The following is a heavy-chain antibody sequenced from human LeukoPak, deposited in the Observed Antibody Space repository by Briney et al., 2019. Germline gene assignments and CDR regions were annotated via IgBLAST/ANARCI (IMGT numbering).Heavy chain of an antibody. V-gene: IGHV4-39*07. CDR2: IYYSGST. Sequence: SETLSLTCTVSGGSISSSSYYWGWIRQPPGKGLEWIGSIYYSGSTYYNPSLKSRVTISVDTSKNQFSLKLSSVTAADTAVYYCASQKRDYYMDVWGKGTTVTISS. J-gene: IGHJ6*03. CDR3: ASQKRDYYMDV. CDR1: GGSISSSSYY.